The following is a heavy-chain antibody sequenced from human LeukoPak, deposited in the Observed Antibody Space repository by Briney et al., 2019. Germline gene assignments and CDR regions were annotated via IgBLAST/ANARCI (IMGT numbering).Heavy chain of an antibody. CDR3: ARVNSSSWYGLDY. V-gene: IGHV4-30-2*01. D-gene: IGHD6-13*01. CDR1: GGSISSGGYS. Sequence: SETLSLTCAVSGGSISSGGYSWSWIRQPPGKGLEWIGYIYHSGSTYYNPSLKSRVTISVDRSKNQFSLKLSSVTAADTAVYYCARVNSSSWYGLDYWGQGTLVTVSS. CDR2: IYHSGST. J-gene: IGHJ4*02.